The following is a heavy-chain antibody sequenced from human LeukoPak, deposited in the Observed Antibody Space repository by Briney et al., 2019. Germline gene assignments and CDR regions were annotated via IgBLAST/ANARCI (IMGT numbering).Heavy chain of an antibody. CDR3: ARGRRGCSYDY. V-gene: IGHV4-34*01. J-gene: IGHJ4*02. CDR1: GGSFSGYY. D-gene: IGHD5-18*01. CDR2: INHSGST. Sequence: PSETLSLTCAVYGGSFSGYYWSWIRQPPGKGLEWIGEINHSGSTNYNPSLKSRVTISVDTSKNQFSLKLSSVTAADTAVYYCARGRRGCSYDYWGQGTLVTVSS.